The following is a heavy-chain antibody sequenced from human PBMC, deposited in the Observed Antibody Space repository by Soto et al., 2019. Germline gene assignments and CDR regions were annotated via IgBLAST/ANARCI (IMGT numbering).Heavy chain of an antibody. Sequence: PGGSLRLSCAASGFTFSSYAMSWVRQAPGKGLEWVSAISGSGGSTYYADSVKGRFTISRDNSKNTLYLQMNSLRAEDTAVYYCAKALVATIIFPAFDYDSSGPADYWGQGTLVTVSS. CDR1: GFTFSSYA. D-gene: IGHD3-22*01. J-gene: IGHJ4*02. V-gene: IGHV3-23*01. CDR2: ISGSGGST. CDR3: AKALVATIIFPAFDYDSSGPADY.